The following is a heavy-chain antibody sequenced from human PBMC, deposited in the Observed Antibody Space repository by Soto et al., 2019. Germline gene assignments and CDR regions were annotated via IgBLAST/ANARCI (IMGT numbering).Heavy chain of an antibody. V-gene: IGHV4-30-2*01. CDR1: GGSISRGGYS. Sequence: QLQLQESGSGLVKPSQTLSLTCAVSGGSISRGGYSWIWIRQPPGKRLEWIGYIYHSGSTYYNPSLKSRVTISVDTSKNQFSLKLSSVTAADTAVYYCARENNVLPGGYFDYWGQGTLVTVSS. CDR3: ARENNVLPGGYFDY. J-gene: IGHJ4*02. D-gene: IGHD3-10*01. CDR2: IYHSGST.